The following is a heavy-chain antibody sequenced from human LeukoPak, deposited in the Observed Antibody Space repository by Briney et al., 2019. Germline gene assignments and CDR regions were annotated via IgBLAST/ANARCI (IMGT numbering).Heavy chain of an antibody. CDR1: GFTFTSSA. V-gene: IGHV1-58*02. J-gene: IGHJ6*02. Sequence: GTSVKVSCKASGFTFTSSAMQWVRQARGQRLERIGWIVVGSGNTNYAQKFQERVTITRDMSTSTAYMELSSLRSEDTAVYYCAAEAEYQLLSFGMDVWGQGTTVTVSS. CDR3: AAEAEYQLLSFGMDV. CDR2: IVVGSGNT. D-gene: IGHD2-2*01.